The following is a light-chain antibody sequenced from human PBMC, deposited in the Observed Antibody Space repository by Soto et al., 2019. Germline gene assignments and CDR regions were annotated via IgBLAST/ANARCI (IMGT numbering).Light chain of an antibody. Sequence: QSVLTQPPSASETPGQRVTISCSGSSSNIGSNYVCWYQQLPGTAPKLVIYRNNQRPSGVPDRFSGSKSGTSASLAISGVRSEEEADYYCAAWDDSLGGRVVFGGGTKVTVL. CDR3: AAWDDSLGGRVV. J-gene: IGLJ2*01. V-gene: IGLV1-47*01. CDR2: RNN. CDR1: SSNIGSNY.